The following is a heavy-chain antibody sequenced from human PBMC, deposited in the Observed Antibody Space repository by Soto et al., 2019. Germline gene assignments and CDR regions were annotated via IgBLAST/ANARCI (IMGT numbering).Heavy chain of an antibody. CDR2: IIPIFGTA. J-gene: IGHJ5*02. CDR1: GVTFSSYA. Sequence: GASVKVSCKASGVTFSSYAMSWVRQAPGQGLEWMGGIIPIFGTANYAQKFQGRVTITADESTSTAYMEMSSLRSEDTAVYYCARDRDNWNYGYNWLDPWGQGTMVTVSS. CDR3: ARDRDNWNYGYNWLDP. V-gene: IGHV1-69*13. D-gene: IGHD1-7*01.